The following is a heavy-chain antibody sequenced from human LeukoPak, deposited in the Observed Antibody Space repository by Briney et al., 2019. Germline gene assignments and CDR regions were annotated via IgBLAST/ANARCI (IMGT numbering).Heavy chain of an antibody. V-gene: IGHV1-2*02. Sequence: ASVKVSCKASGYTFTSYGISWVRQAPGQGLEWMGWINPNSGGTNYAQKFQGRVTMTRDTSISTAYMELSRLRSDDTAVYYCARAAGSYSGYDIYYFDYWGQGTLVTVSS. CDR3: ARAAGSYSGYDIYYFDY. CDR2: INPNSGGT. J-gene: IGHJ4*02. CDR1: GYTFTSYG. D-gene: IGHD5-12*01.